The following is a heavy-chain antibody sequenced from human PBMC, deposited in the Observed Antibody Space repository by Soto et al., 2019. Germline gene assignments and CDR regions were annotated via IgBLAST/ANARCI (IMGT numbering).Heavy chain of an antibody. CDR1: GYNFTSYA. V-gene: IGHV1-3*01. CDR2: INAGNGNT. CDR3: ARDLLFDY. Sequence: QVQLVQSGAEVKKPGASVKVSCKASGYNFTSYAMHWVRQAPGQRLEWMGWINAGNGNTKYSQKFQGRVTITRDTSASTAYMELSSLRSEDTAVYYCARDLLFDYWGQGTLVTVSS. J-gene: IGHJ4*02.